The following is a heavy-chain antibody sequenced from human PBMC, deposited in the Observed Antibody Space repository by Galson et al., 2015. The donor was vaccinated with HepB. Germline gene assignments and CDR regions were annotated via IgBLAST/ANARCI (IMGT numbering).Heavy chain of an antibody. CDR3: AKDLRGVTDYYFDY. J-gene: IGHJ4*02. CDR1: GFTFSSYG. CDR2: ISYDGSNK. V-gene: IGHV3-30*18. Sequence: SLRLPCAASGFTFSSYGMHWVRQAPGKGLEWVAVISYDGSNKYYADSVKGRFTISRDNSKNTLYLQMNSLRAEDTAVYYCAKDLRGVTDYYFDYWGQGTLVAVSS. D-gene: IGHD2-21*02.